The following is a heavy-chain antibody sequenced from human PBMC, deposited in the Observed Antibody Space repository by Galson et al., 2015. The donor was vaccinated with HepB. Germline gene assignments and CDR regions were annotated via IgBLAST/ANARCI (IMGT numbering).Heavy chain of an antibody. J-gene: IGHJ4*02. CDR3: ARDSALGVVVTAMYYFDY. CDR1: GYTFTRYH. D-gene: IGHD2-21*02. Sequence: SVKVSCKASGYTFTRYHMHWVRQAPGQGLEWMGTINPSGGSTSYAQKFQGRVTMTRDTSTSTVYMELSSLRSEDTAVYYCARDSALGVVVTAMYYFDYWGQGTLVTVSS. CDR2: INPSGGST. V-gene: IGHV1-46*01.